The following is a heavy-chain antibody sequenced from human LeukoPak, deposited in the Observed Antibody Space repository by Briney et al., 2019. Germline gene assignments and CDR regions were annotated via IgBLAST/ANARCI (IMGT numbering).Heavy chain of an antibody. CDR2: MHYSGSS. CDR1: GGSISSRNSY. D-gene: IGHD3-22*01. CDR3: ARGITMRSSGYYYFEDY. V-gene: IGHV4-39*07. J-gene: IGHJ4*02. Sequence: SETLSLTCTVSGGSISSRNSYWGWIRQPPGKGLEWIGSMHYSGSSYYKLSLKSRVTISVDTSKNQFSLKLSSVTAADTAVYYCARGITMRSSGYYYFEDYWGQGTLVTVSS.